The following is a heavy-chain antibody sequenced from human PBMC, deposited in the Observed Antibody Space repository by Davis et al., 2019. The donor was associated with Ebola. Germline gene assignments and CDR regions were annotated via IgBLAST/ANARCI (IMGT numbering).Heavy chain of an antibody. D-gene: IGHD6-6*01. CDR1: GFTVSSNY. CDR3: ARDAVAARTGGGDGMDV. Sequence: GESLKISCAASGFTVSSNYMSWVRQAPGKGLEWVAVISYDGSNKYYADSVKGRFTISRDNSKNTLYLQMNSLRAEDTAVYYCARDAVAARTGGGDGMDVWGQGTTVTVSS. CDR2: ISYDGSNK. V-gene: IGHV3-30-3*01. J-gene: IGHJ6*02.